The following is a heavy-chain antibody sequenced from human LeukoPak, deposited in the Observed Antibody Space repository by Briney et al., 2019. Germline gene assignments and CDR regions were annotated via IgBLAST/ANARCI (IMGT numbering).Heavy chain of an antibody. Sequence: GGSLRLSCAASGFTVSSNYMSWVRQAPGKGLEWVSVIYSGGSTYYADSVKGRFTISRDNSKNTLYLQMNSLRAEDTAVYYCARVSPIVAAGIGAFDIWGQGTMVTVSS. V-gene: IGHV3-66*01. CDR2: IYSGGST. D-gene: IGHD6-13*01. CDR1: GFTVSSNY. J-gene: IGHJ3*02. CDR3: ARVSPIVAAGIGAFDI.